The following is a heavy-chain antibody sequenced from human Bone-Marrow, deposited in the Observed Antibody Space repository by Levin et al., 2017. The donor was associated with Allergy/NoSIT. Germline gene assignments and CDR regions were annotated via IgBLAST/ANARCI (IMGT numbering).Heavy chain of an antibody. J-gene: IGHJ5*02. CDR1: GGSIGTGYW. D-gene: IGHD2-8*02. V-gene: IGHV4-4*02. CDR3: ARGGYCSGGVCYSGDAAVWFDP. CDR2: IYHTGST. Sequence: SETLSLTCAVSGGSIGTGYWWSWVRQPPGKGLEWIGEIYHTGSTNYNPSLKSRVTISVDKSRNQFSLKLRSVTAADTAVYYCARGGYCSGGVCYSGDAAVWFDPWGQGTLVTVSS.